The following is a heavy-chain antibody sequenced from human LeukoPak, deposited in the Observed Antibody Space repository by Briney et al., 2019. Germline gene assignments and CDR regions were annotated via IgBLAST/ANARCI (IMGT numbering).Heavy chain of an antibody. CDR1: GYTFTDFG. CDR2: ISAYNGNT. CDR3: ARAGGWAREDYKADAFDI. V-gene: IGHV1-18*01. J-gene: IGHJ3*02. D-gene: IGHD6-19*01. Sequence: GASVKVSCKASGYTFTDFGISWVRQAPGQGLEWMGWISAYNGNTNYAQKVQGRVTMTTDTCTSTAYMELRSLRSDDTAVYYCARAGGWAREDYKADAFDIWGQGTMVTVCS.